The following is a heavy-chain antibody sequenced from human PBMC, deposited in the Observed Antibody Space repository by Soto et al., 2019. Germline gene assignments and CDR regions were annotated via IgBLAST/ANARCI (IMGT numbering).Heavy chain of an antibody. D-gene: IGHD7-27*01. Sequence: QVQLQQWGAGLLKPSETLSLTCAVYGGSFSGYYWNWIRQPPGKGLEWIGEINHSGSTNYNPSLKSRVTISVDTSKNQFSLKLSSVTAADTAVYYCARGWGRIFDYWAREPWSPSPQ. CDR3: ARGWGRIFDY. V-gene: IGHV4-34*01. CDR2: INHSGST. J-gene: IGHJ4*02. CDR1: GGSFSGYY.